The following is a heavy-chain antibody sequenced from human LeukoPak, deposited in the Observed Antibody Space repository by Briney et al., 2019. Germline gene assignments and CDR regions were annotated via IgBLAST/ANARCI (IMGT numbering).Heavy chain of an antibody. J-gene: IGHJ5*02. Sequence: SETLSLTCTVSGYSISSGYYWGWIRHPPGKGLEGIGEINHSGSTNYNPSLKSRVTISVDTSKNQFSLKLSSVTAAYTAVYYCARGEGEIQLWPVRFDPWGQGTLVTVSS. D-gene: IGHD5-18*01. V-gene: IGHV4-38-2*02. CDR3: ARGEGEIQLWPVRFDP. CDR2: INHSGST. CDR1: GYSISSGYY.